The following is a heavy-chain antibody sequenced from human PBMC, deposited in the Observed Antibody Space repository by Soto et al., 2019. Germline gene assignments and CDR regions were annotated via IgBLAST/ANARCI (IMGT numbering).Heavy chain of an antibody. CDR3: ARQYDFWSGYYGGGMDV. D-gene: IGHD3-3*01. CDR2: IDWDDDK. V-gene: IGHV2-70*01. CDR1: GFSLSTSGMC. Sequence: SGPTLVNPTQTLTLTCTFSGFSLSTSGMCVSWIRQPPGKALEWLALIDWDDDKYYSTSLKTRLTISKDTSKNQVVLTMTNMDPVDTATYYCARQYDFWSGYYGGGMDVWGQGTTVTVSS. J-gene: IGHJ6*02.